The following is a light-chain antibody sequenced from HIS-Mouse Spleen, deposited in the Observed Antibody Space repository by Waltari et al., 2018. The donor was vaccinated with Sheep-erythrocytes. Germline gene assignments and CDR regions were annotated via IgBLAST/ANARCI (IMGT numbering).Light chain of an antibody. Sequence: QSALTQPASVSGSPGQSITISCTGTTSDVGSSYLFSWYQQHPGKAPKLMIYEGSKRPSGVSNRFSGSKSGNTASLTISGLQAEDEADYYCCSYAGSSTPWVFGGGTKLTVL. V-gene: IGLV2-23*01. CDR1: TSDVGSSYL. CDR3: CSYAGSSTPWV. J-gene: IGLJ3*02. CDR2: EGS.